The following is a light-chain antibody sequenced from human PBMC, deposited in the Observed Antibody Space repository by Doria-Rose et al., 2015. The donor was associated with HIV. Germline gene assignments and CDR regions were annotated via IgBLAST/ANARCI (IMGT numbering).Light chain of an antibody. CDR2: WAS. CDR1: QSPLYTSKNY. CDR3: QQYYDTPS. V-gene: IGKV4-1*01. J-gene: IGKJ3*01. Sequence: DIRLTQSPESLGMSLGERATLNCKSNQSPLYTSKNYLAWYQQKPGQPPKLLIYWASTRQSGVPARFSGSGSGTDFTLTISSLVAEDVAVYYCQQYYDTPSFGPGTTVDIK.